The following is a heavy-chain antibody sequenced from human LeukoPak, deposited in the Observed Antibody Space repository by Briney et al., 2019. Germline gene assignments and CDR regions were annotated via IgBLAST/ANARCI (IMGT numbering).Heavy chain of an antibody. V-gene: IGHV3-48*01. CDR1: GFTFSSYS. CDR3: VYCSGGSCYSNGPWFDP. CDR2: ISSSSSTI. J-gene: IGHJ5*02. Sequence: GGSLRLSCAASGFTFSSYSMNWVRQAPGKGLEWVSYISSSSSTIYYADSVKGRFTISRDNAKNSLYLQMNSLRADDTALYYCVYCSGGSCYSNGPWFDPWGQGTLVTVSS. D-gene: IGHD2-15*01.